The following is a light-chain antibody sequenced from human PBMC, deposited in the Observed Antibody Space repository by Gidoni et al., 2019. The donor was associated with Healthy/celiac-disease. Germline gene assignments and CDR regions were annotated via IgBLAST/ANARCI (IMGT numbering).Light chain of an antibody. Sequence: AIRITPSPSTLPAPTGDRVTITRRASQDMSSYLAWYQQKPGKAPKRLIYAASTLQSGVPSRFSGSGSGTDFTLTISCLQAEDFATYYCLQYYSYPLTFGGGTKVEIK. CDR1: QDMSSY. CDR2: AAS. V-gene: IGKV1-8*01. J-gene: IGKJ4*01. CDR3: LQYYSYPLT.